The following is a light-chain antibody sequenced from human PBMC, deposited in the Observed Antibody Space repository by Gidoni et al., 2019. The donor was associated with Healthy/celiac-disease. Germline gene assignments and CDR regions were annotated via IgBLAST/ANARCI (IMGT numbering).Light chain of an antibody. Sequence: EIGMTQSPATLSVSPGERATLSCRASQSVSSNLAWYQQKPGQAPRLLIYGASTRATGIPARFSGSGSGTEFTLTISSLQSAYFAVYYCQQYNNWPLAFGGGTKVEIK. CDR1: QSVSSN. CDR3: QQYNNWPLA. CDR2: GAS. J-gene: IGKJ4*01. V-gene: IGKV3-15*01.